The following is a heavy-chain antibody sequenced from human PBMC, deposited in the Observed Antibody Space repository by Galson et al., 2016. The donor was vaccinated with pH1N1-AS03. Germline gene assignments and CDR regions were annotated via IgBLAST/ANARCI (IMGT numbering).Heavy chain of an antibody. V-gene: IGHV5-51*03. CDR2: IYPDDSET. CDR3: ARRGHCTGISCYDFGS. CDR1: GFKFTTYW. D-gene: IGHD2-2*01. Sequence: QSGAEVKKPGEALKISCKGSGFKFTTYWIGWVRQMPGKGLEWVGIIYPDDSETRYSRSFQGHVTISADASISTAYLQWSSLKASDTAIYYCARRGHCTGISCYDFGSWGQGTMVTVSS. J-gene: IGHJ4*02.